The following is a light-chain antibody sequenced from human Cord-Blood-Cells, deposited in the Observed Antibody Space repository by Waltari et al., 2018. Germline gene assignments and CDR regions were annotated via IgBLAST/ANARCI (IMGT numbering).Light chain of an antibody. CDR3: SSYTSSSTYV. V-gene: IGLV2-14*01. J-gene: IGLJ1*01. CDR1: SSDVGGYHY. CDR2: EVS. Sequence: QSALTQPASVSGSPGQSITISCTGTSSDVGGYHYVSWYQQHPGKAPKLMIYEVSNRPSGVSNRFSGSKSGTTASLTISGLQAEDEADYYCSSYTSSSTYVFGTGTKVTVL.